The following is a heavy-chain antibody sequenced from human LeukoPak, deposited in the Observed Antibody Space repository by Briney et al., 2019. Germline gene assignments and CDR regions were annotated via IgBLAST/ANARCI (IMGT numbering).Heavy chain of an antibody. CDR2: INTDGSST. CDR1: GFTFNTYW. D-gene: IGHD2-2*01. J-gene: IGHJ3*02. CDR3: ARAEDCSSTSCPRAFDI. Sequence: GGSLRLSCAASGFTFNTYWMHWVRQAPGKRLVWVSRINTDGSSTNYADSVKGRFTIPRDNAENTLYLQMNSLRAEDTAVYYCARAEDCSSTSCPRAFDIWGQGTMVTVSS. V-gene: IGHV3-74*01.